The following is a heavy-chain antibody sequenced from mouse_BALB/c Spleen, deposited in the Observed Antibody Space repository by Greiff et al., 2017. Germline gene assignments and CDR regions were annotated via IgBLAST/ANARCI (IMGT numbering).Heavy chain of an antibody. V-gene: IGHV3-6*02. J-gene: IGHJ2*01. Sequence: EVKLMESGPGLVKPSQSLSLTCSVTGYSITSGYYWNWIRQFPGNKLEWMGYISYDGSNNYNPSLKNRISITRDTSKNQFFLELNSVTTEDTATYYCARGDYWGQGTTLTVSS. CDR2: ISYDGSN. CDR3: ARGDY. CDR1: GYSITSGYY.